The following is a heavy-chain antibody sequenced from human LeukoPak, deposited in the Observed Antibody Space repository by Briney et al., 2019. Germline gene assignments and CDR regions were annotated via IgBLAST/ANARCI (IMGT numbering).Heavy chain of an antibody. D-gene: IGHD3-10*01. V-gene: IGHV3-74*01. J-gene: IGHJ4*02. CDR1: GFTFRDYW. CDR2: INTYGSIT. Sequence: GGALRLSCAASGFTFRDYWGHWVRRARGKVVGMVSRINTYGSITTYADSVQGRFSISRDNAQKPLYMQMSSLRAADTAVYYRASDRGPRTGFMVREPYHYWGQGPLVPVPS. CDR3: ASDRGPRTGFMVREPYHY.